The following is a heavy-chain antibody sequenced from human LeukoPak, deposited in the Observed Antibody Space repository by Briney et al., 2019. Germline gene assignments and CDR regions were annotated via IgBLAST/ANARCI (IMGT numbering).Heavy chain of an antibody. D-gene: IGHD3-10*01. V-gene: IGHV1-69*13. CDR2: IIPIFGTA. Sequence: GASVEVSCKASGGTFSSYAISWVRQAPGQGLEWMGGIIPIFGTANYAQKFQGRVTITADESTSTAYMELSSLRSEDTAVYYCARDLGYYYGSGSKRTNWFDPWGQGTLVTVSS. CDR3: ARDLGYYYGSGSKRTNWFDP. CDR1: GGTFSSYA. J-gene: IGHJ5*02.